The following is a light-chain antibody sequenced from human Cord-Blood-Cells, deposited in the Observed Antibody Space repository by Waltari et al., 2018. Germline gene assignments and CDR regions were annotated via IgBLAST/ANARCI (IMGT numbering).Light chain of an antibody. Sequence: SYELTQPPSVSVSPGQTASITCSGDKLGDKYACWYQQKPGQSPVLVIYQDSKRPSGLPERFSGSNAGNTATLAISGTQAMDEADYYCQAWYSSTAWVFGGGTKLTVL. CDR3: QAWYSSTAWV. J-gene: IGLJ3*02. CDR1: KLGDKY. V-gene: IGLV3-1*01. CDR2: QDS.